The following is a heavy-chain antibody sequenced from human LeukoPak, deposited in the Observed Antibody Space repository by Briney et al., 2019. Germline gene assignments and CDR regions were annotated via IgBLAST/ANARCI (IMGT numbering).Heavy chain of an antibody. D-gene: IGHD1-1*01. CDR2: INHSGST. Sequence: SETLSLTCAVYGGSFSGYYWRWIRQSPGKGLEWIGEINHSGSTSYNPSLKSRVTISVDTFKNQFSLKLSSVTAADTAVYYCARGYTGYYYYYGMDVWGQGTTVAVSS. CDR3: ARGYTGYYYYYGMDV. CDR1: GGSFSGYY. J-gene: IGHJ6*02. V-gene: IGHV4-34*01.